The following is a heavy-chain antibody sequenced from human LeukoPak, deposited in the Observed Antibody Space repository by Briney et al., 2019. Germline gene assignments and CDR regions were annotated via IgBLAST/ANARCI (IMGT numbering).Heavy chain of an antibody. V-gene: IGHV3-30*18. CDR1: GFTFSSYG. J-gene: IGHJ4*02. Sequence: PGRSLRHSCAASGFTFSSYGMHWVRQAPGKGLEWVAVISYDGSNKYYADSVKGRFTISRDNSKNTLYLQMNSLRAEDTAVYYCAKDSKTTVTDYWGQGTLVTVSS. CDR2: ISYDGSNK. D-gene: IGHD4-17*01. CDR3: AKDSKTTVTDY.